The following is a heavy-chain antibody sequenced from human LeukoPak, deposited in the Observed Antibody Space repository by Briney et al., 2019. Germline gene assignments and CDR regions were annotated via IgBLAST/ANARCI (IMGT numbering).Heavy chain of an antibody. CDR2: ISYDGSVK. Sequence: PGGSLRLSCAASGFTFNTYAMNWVRQAPDKGLEWVAVISYDGSVKYYADSVKGRFTISRDNSKNTVYLQMNSLRAEDTAVYYCARDGVAAAGNFNFDFWGQGTLVTVSS. J-gene: IGHJ4*02. V-gene: IGHV3-30*01. D-gene: IGHD6-13*01. CDR3: ARDGVAAAGNFNFDF. CDR1: GFTFNTYA.